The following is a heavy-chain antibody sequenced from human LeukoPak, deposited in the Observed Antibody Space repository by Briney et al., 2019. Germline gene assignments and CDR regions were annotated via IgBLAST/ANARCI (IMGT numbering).Heavy chain of an antibody. CDR2: IYYSGST. CDR3: ARAPYCSGGSCYSFDY. J-gene: IGHJ4*02. Sequence: PSETLSLTCTVSGGSISSSSYYWGWIRQPPGKGLEWIGSIYYSGSTYYNPSLKSRVTISVDTSKNQFSLKLSSVTAADTAVYYCARAPYCSGGSCYSFDYWGQGTLVTVSS. V-gene: IGHV4-39*07. D-gene: IGHD2-15*01. CDR1: GGSISSSSYY.